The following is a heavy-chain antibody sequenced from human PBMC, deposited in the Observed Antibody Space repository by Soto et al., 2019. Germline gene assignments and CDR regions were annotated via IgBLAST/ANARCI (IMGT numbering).Heavy chain of an antibody. CDR3: ARPPPGYSSSWSWFDS. D-gene: IGHD6-13*01. Sequence: SVKVSCKASGGTFSSYAISWVRQAPGQGLEWMGGIIPIFGTANYAQKFQGRVTITADESTSTAYMELSSLRSEDTAVYYCARPPPGYSSSWSWFDSWGQGTLVTAPQ. J-gene: IGHJ5*01. CDR1: GGTFSSYA. CDR2: IIPIFGTA. V-gene: IGHV1-69*13.